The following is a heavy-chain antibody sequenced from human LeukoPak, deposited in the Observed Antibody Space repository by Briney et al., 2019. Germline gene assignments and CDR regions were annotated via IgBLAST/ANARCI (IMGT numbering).Heavy chain of an antibody. Sequence: KASETLSLTCTVSGGSIINSGYYWGWIRQPPGKGLEWIGSVYYSGNTYYNPSLKSRVTISVDTSKNQFSLKLRSVTAADTAMYYCARQGYADFSSRPFDYWGQGTLVTVSS. CDR3: ARQGYADFSSRPFDY. D-gene: IGHD4-17*01. J-gene: IGHJ4*02. V-gene: IGHV4-39*01. CDR2: VYYSGNT. CDR1: GGSIINSGYY.